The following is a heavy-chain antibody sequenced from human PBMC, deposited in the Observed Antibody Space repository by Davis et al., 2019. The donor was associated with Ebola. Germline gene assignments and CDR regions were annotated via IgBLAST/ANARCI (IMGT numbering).Heavy chain of an antibody. CDR2: INSDGTIT. V-gene: IGHV3-74*01. CDR3: ARVATDWFDP. CDR1: GFTFSSYW. J-gene: IGHJ5*02. Sequence: GESLKISCPASGFTFSSYWMHWVRQAPGTGLEWVSRINSDGTITNYADSVKGRFTISRDNAKNTLYLQMSGLRAEDTALYYCARVATDWFDPWGQGTRVTVSS.